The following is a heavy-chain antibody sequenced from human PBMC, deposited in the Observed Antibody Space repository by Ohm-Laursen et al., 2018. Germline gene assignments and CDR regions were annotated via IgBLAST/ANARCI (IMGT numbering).Heavy chain of an antibody. J-gene: IGHJ2*01. V-gene: IGHV1-18*01. D-gene: IGHD4-17*01. CDR2: ISAYNGNT. CDR3: ARVAAYGDYRADWYFDL. Sequence: GASVKVSCKASGYTFTSYGISWVRQAPGQGLEWMGWISAYNGNTNYAQKLQGRVTMTTDTSTSTAYMELRSLRSDDTAVYYCARVAAYGDYRADWYFDLWGRGTLVTVSS. CDR1: GYTFTSYG.